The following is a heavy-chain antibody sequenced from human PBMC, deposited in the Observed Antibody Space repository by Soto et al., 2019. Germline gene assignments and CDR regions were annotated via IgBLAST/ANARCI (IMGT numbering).Heavy chain of an antibody. J-gene: IGHJ1*01. CDR3: ARDDYTYGVS. CDR1: RFSFKDYF. Sequence: QVHLVESGGGLVKSGDSLRLSCAASRFSFKDYFMSWIRQAPGKGLEWISYIGPYGNTIYYADSVKGRFVISRDDTTNTRYLQMDSLRAGDTAVYYCARDDYTYGVSGGQGTLVTVSS. V-gene: IGHV3-11*01. D-gene: IGHD5-18*01. CDR2: IGPYGNTI.